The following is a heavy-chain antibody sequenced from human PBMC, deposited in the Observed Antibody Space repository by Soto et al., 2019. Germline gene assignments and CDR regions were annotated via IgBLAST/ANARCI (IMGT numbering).Heavy chain of an antibody. CDR2: INHSGST. CDR3: ARGAATDKIAVACKYFDY. CDR1: GGSFSGYY. D-gene: IGHD6-13*01. J-gene: IGHJ4*02. V-gene: IGHV4-34*01. Sequence: QVQLQQWGAGLLKPSETLSLTCAVYGGSFSGYYWSWIRQPPGKGLEWTGEINHSGSTNYNPSLKSRVTISVDTSNNQSSLKLSSVTAADTAVYYCARGAATDKIAVACKYFDYWGQGTLVTVSS.